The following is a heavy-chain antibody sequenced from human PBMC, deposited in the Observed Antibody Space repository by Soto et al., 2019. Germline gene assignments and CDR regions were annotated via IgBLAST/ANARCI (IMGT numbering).Heavy chain of an antibody. CDR2: ISANNGNT. J-gene: IGHJ6*02. Sequence: GASVKVSCKASAYTFTSYGITWVRQAPGQGLEWMGWISANNGNTNYAQKVQGRVTMTTDTSTSTAYMELRSLRSDDTGVYYCARDRPTTVTKYNYYGLDVWGQGTTVTVSS. V-gene: IGHV1-18*04. CDR3: ARDRPTTVTKYNYYGLDV. CDR1: AYTFTSYG. D-gene: IGHD4-17*01.